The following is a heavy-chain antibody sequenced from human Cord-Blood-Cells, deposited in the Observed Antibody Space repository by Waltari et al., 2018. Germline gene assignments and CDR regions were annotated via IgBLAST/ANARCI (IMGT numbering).Heavy chain of an antibody. CDR1: GFTFSSYE. CDR2: ISSSGSDI. V-gene: IGHV3-48*03. Sequence: EVQLVESGGGLVQPGGSLRLSCAASGFTFSSYEMKWVGKAPGKGLEWVSYISSSGSDIYYPDSVKGRFTISRDNAKNSLYLQMNSLRAEDTAVYYCARARADQLPSPLDYWGQGTLVTVSS. D-gene: IGHD1-1*01. CDR3: ARARADQLPSPLDY. J-gene: IGHJ4*02.